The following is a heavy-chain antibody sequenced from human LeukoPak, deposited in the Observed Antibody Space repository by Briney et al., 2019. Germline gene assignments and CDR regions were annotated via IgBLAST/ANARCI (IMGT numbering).Heavy chain of an antibody. CDR1: GSIFSRYG. Sequence: GGSLRLSCVASGSIFSRYGMHWVRQAPGKGLEYVSAISNSGGSTYYANSVKGRFTISRDNSKNTLYLQMGSLRGEDMAVYYCARGLITGAAGTYYYYGMDVWGQGTTVTVSS. J-gene: IGHJ6*02. CDR2: ISNSGGST. D-gene: IGHD6-13*01. CDR3: ARGLITGAAGTYYYYGMDV. V-gene: IGHV3-64*01.